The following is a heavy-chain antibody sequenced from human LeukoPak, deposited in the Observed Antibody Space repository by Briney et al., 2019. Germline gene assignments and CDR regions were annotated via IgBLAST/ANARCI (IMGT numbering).Heavy chain of an antibody. CDR3: AKVSVVTAPGVFDY. J-gene: IGHJ4*02. D-gene: IGHD2-21*02. V-gene: IGHV3-30*12. CDR1: GFTFSSYG. CDR2: ISYDGSNK. Sequence: GGSLRLSCAASGFTFSSYGMHWVRQAPGKGLEWVAAISYDGSNKNYADSVKGRFTISRDNSKNTLYLQMNSLRAEDTAVYYCAKVSVVTAPGVFDYWGQGTLVTVSS.